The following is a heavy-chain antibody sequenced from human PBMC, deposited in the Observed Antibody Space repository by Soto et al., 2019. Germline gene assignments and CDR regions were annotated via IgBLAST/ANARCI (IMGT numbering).Heavy chain of an antibody. J-gene: IGHJ5*02. D-gene: IGHD3-22*01. Sequence: PGGSLRLSCASSGFTVSSNYMSWVRQAPGKGLEWVSVIYSGGSTYYADSVKGRFTISRDNSKNTLYLQMNSLRAEDTAVYYCARVLSGYYHNWFDPWGQGTLVTSPQ. CDR1: GFTVSSNY. CDR2: IYSGGST. CDR3: ARVLSGYYHNWFDP. V-gene: IGHV3-66*01.